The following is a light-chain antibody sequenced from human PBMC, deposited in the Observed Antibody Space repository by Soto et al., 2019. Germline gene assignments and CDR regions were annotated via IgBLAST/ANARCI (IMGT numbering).Light chain of an antibody. CDR2: SAS. V-gene: IGKV3-11*01. CDR1: QSVRND. Sequence: EIVLTQSPATLSLSPGERATLSCRASQSVRNDLVWYHQKPGQAPRVLIYSASNRATGIPARFSGSGSGSDFTLTTSSLEPEDFAVYYCQQRTNWPPTFGGGTNVEMK. J-gene: IGKJ4*01. CDR3: QQRTNWPPT.